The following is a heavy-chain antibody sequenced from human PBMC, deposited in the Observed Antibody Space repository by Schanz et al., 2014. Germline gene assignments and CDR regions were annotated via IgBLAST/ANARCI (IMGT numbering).Heavy chain of an antibody. Sequence: QVQLVESGGGVVQPGRSLRLSCAASGFTFSKYGVHWVRQAPGKGLEWVAVIWYNGSNKYYADSVRGRFTISRDNSKNTLYLQMNNLRAEDTAVYYCARDRVGASSYFDNWGQGALVTVSS. CDR3: ARDRVGASSYFDN. J-gene: IGHJ4*02. CDR1: GFTFSKYG. D-gene: IGHD1-26*01. V-gene: IGHV3-33*01. CDR2: IWYNGSNK.